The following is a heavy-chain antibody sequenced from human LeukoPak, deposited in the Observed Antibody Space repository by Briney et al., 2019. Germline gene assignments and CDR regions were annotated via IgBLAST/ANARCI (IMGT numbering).Heavy chain of an antibody. J-gene: IGHJ3*02. V-gene: IGHV1-69*06. D-gene: IGHD6-19*01. CDR3: ARVSSGDAFDI. CDR2: IIPIFGTA. CDR1: GGTFSSYA. Sequence: ASVKVSCKASGGTFSSYAISWVRQAPGQGLEWMGGIIPIFGTANYAQKFQGRVTITAGKSTSTAYMELSSLRSEDTAVYYCARVSSGDAFDIWGQGTMVTVSS.